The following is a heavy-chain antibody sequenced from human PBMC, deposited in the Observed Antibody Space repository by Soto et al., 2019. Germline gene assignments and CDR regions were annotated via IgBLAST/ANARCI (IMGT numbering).Heavy chain of an antibody. D-gene: IGHD3-3*01. V-gene: IGHV3-21*01. Sequence: GGSLRLSCAASGFTFSSYSMNWVRQAPGKGLEWVSSISSSSSYIYYADSVKGRFTISRDNAKNSLYLQMNSLRAEDTAVYYCAITPQLRFLEWLHDYWGQGTLVTVSS. J-gene: IGHJ4*02. CDR2: ISSSSSYI. CDR3: AITPQLRFLEWLHDY. CDR1: GFTFSSYS.